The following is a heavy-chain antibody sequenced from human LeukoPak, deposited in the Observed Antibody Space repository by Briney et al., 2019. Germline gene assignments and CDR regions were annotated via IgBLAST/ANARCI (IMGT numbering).Heavy chain of an antibody. V-gene: IGHV1-18*01. Sequence: GASVKVSCKTSGYTFTTYGISWVRQAPGLGLEWMGWISAYNGNTNYAQKLQGRVTMTTDTSTSTAYMELRSLRSDDTAVYYCARDLGIQLPNWYFDLWGRGTLVTVSS. CDR1: GYTFTTYG. CDR3: ARDLGIQLPNWYFDL. J-gene: IGHJ2*01. D-gene: IGHD5-18*01. CDR2: ISAYNGNT.